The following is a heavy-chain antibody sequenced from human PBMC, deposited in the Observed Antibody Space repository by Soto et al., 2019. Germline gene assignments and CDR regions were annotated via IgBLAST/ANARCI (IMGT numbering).Heavy chain of an antibody. CDR3: ALYDSRPGYFDY. CDR1: GYTFTSYG. J-gene: IGHJ4*02. Sequence: QVQLVQSGAEVKMPGASVKVSCKASGYTFTSYGISWVRQAPGLGLEYMGWITAYNGNTNYAQKLQGRVTMTTDTATSTAYMELRSLRFDDTAMYYCALYDSRPGYFDYWGQGTLVTVSS. D-gene: IGHD3-22*01. V-gene: IGHV1-18*01. CDR2: ITAYNGNT.